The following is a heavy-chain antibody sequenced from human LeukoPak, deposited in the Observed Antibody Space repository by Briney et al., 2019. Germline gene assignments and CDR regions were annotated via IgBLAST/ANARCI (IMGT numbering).Heavy chain of an antibody. J-gene: IGHJ4*02. V-gene: IGHV3-30-3*01. D-gene: IGHD5-18*01. CDR2: ISYDGSNK. Sequence: GGSLRLSCAASGFTFSSYAMHWVRQAPGKGLEWVAVISYDGSNKYYADSVKGRFTISRDNSKNTLYLQMNSLRAEDTAVYYCARATWIQLWDPFDYWGQGTLVTVSS. CDR1: GFTFSSYA. CDR3: ARATWIQLWDPFDY.